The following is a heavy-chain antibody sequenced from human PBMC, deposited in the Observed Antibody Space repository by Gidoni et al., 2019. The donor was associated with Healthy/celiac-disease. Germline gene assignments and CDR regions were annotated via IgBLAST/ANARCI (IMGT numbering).Heavy chain of an antibody. V-gene: IGHV4-4*07. CDR3: AREYNYYDSSGFDY. Sequence: QVQLQESGPGLVKPSETLSLTCTVSGGAISSYYWSWIRQPAGKGLAGIGRIYTSGSTNYNPSLKSRVTMSVDTPKNKFSLKLSSVTAADTAVYYCAREYNYYDSSGFDYWGQGTLVTVSS. D-gene: IGHD3-22*01. CDR1: GGAISSYY. CDR2: IYTSGST. J-gene: IGHJ4*02.